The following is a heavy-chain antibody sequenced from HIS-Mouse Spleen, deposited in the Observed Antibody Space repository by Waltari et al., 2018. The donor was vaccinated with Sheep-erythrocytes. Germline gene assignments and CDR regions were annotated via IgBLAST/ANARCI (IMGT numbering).Heavy chain of an antibody. CDR1: VGTFSSYA. V-gene: IGHV1-69*01. CDR3: ARDSVRRDHFDY. CDR2: IIPIFGTA. D-gene: IGHD3-10*01. J-gene: IGHJ4*02. Sequence: QVQLVQSGAEVKKPGSSVKVSCKASVGTFSSYAISWGRQAPGQGLEWMGGIIPIFGTANYAQKFQGRVTITADESTSTAYMELSSLRSEDTAVYYCARDSVRRDHFDYWGQGTLVTVSS.